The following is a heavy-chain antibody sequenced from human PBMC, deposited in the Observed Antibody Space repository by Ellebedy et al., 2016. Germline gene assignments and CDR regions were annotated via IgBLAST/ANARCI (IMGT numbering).Heavy chain of an antibody. J-gene: IGHJ4*02. Sequence: GESLKISCAASGFTVSSNYMSWVRQAPGKGLEWVANINQDGSEKYYVDSVKGRFTISRDNAKNSLYLQMNSLRAEDTAVYYCARARIDYWGQGTLVTVSS. CDR1: GFTVSSNY. CDR2: INQDGSEK. D-gene: IGHD1-14*01. CDR3: ARARIDY. V-gene: IGHV3-7*03.